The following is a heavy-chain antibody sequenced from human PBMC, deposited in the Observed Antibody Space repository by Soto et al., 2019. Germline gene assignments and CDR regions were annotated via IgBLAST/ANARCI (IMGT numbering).Heavy chain of an antibody. CDR2: IKQDGSEK. V-gene: IGHV3-7*01. D-gene: IGHD3-3*01. J-gene: IGHJ4*02. CDR3: ARGGTYYDFWSSDY. CDR1: GFTFSSYW. Sequence: ESEGGLVQPGGSLRLSCAASGFTFSSYWMSWVRQAPGKGLEWVANIKQDGSEKYYVDSVKGRFTISRDNAKNSLYLQMNSLRAEDTAVYYCARGGTYYDFWSSDYWGQGTLVTVSS.